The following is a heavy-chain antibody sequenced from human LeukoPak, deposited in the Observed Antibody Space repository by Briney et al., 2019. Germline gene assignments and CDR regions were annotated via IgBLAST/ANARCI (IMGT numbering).Heavy chain of an antibody. V-gene: IGHV4-39*07. D-gene: IGHD3-22*01. J-gene: IGHJ3*02. CDR1: GGSISSSSYY. CDR3: AREYYDSNKAPALDI. CDR2: IYYSGST. Sequence: SETLSLTCTVSGGSISSSSYYWGWIRQPPGKGLEWIGSIYYSGSTYYNPSLKSRVTISVDTSKNQFSLKLSSVTAADTAVYYCAREYYDSNKAPALDIWGQGTMVTVSS.